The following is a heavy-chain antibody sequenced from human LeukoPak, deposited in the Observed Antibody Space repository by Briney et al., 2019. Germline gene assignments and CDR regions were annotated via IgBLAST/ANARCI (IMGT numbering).Heavy chain of an antibody. CDR3: ARVLLPAKRWLAP. D-gene: IGHD2-2*01. CDR2: FDTEDGET. CDR1: GYTPTELS. Sequence: PSMKASSKVAGYTPTELSTHWVRHAHGKGIEWKGGFDTEDGETIYAQKFQGRVTMTEDTSTDTAYMELSSLRSEDTAVYYCARVLLPAKRWLAPWGWGTVVIVSA. V-gene: IGHV1-24*01. J-gene: IGHJ5*02.